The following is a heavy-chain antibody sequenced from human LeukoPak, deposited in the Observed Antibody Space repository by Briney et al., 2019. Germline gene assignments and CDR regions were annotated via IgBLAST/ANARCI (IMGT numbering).Heavy chain of an antibody. CDR3: ARERTSGVAYYYDSSGYPT. V-gene: IGHV1-18*01. D-gene: IGHD3-22*01. Sequence: ASVKVSCKASGYTFNSHGISWVRQAPGQGLEWMGWISTYIGNTNYAQKLQGRVTMTTDTSTSTAYMELSSLRSEDTAVYYCARERTSGVAYYYDSSGYPTWGQGTLVTVSS. J-gene: IGHJ4*02. CDR1: GYTFNSHG. CDR2: ISTYIGNT.